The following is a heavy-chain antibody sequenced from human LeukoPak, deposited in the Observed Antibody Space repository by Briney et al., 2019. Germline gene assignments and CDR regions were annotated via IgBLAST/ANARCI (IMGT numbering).Heavy chain of an antibody. D-gene: IGHD1-26*01. CDR1: GYTFTSYY. CDR3: AREPAQWDLQNGGNY. CDR2: INPSGGST. Sequence: ASVKDSCKASGYTFTSYYIHWVRQAPGQGLEWMGIINPSGGSTSYAQKFQGRVTMTRDTSTSRVYMELSSLRSEDTAVYYCAREPAQWDLQNGGNYWGQGTLVTVSS. J-gene: IGHJ4*02. V-gene: IGHV1-46*03.